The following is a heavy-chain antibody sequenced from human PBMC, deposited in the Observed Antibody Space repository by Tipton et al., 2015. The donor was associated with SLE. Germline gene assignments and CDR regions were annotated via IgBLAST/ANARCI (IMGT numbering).Heavy chain of an antibody. Sequence: TLSLTYTVSGGSISSYYWSWIRQPPGKGLEWIGYIYYSGNTNYNPSLKSRVTISVDTSKNQFSLKLSSVTAADTAVYYCARHMVYYYDSSGYYAPDAFDIWGQGTMVTVSS. D-gene: IGHD3-22*01. V-gene: IGHV4-59*08. CDR1: GGSISSYY. CDR2: IYYSGNT. CDR3: ARHMVYYYDSSGYYAPDAFDI. J-gene: IGHJ3*02.